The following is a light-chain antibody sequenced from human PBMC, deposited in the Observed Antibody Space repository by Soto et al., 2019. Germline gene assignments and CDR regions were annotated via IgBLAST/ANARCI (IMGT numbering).Light chain of an antibody. CDR2: DAS. CDR3: PQRSNWPLT. V-gene: IGKV3-11*01. CDR1: QSVSSY. J-gene: IGKJ4*01. Sequence: EIVLTQSPATLSLSPGERATLSCRASQSVSSYLAWYQQKPGQAPRLLIYDASNRATGIPARFSGSGSGTDFTLTIRRLEPEDFAVYYCPQRSNWPLTFGGGTKVEIK.